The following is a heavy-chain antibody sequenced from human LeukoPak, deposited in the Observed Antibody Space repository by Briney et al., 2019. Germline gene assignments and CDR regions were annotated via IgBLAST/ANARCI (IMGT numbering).Heavy chain of an antibody. V-gene: IGHV4-30-4*01. J-gene: IGHJ5*02. D-gene: IGHD2-15*01. CDR3: GRVGPYCSGGSCYYSWFDP. CDR1: GGSISSGDYY. Sequence: SQTLSLTGTVSGGSISSGDYYWSWIRQPPGKGLEWVVYFDYSGSTYYNPSLKSPVTISVDTSKNQFSLKLSSVTAADTAGYYCGRVGPYCSGGSCYYSWFDPWGQGTLVTVSS. CDR2: FDYSGST.